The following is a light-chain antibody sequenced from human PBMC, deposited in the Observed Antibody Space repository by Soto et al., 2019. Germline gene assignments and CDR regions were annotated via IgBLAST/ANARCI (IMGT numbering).Light chain of an antibody. CDR2: DVS. J-gene: IGLJ1*01. CDR3: CSYAGSYTFDV. CDR1: SSDVGGYNY. V-gene: IGLV2-11*01. Sequence: QSVLTQPRSVSGSPGQSVTISCTGTSSDVGGYNYVSWYQQHPGKAPKLMIYDVSKRPSGVPDRFSGSKSGNTASLTISGLQAEDEADYYRCSYAGSYTFDVFGTGTKVTVL.